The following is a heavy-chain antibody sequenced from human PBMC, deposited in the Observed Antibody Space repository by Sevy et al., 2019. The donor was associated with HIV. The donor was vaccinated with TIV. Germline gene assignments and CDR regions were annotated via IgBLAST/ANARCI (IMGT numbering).Heavy chain of an antibody. J-gene: IGHJ4*02. CDR1: GYNLTELS. V-gene: IGHV1-24*01. CDR3: ATVRYASSGFYLMGDY. CDR2: FDPEDGET. D-gene: IGHD3-22*01. Sequence: ASVKVSCKVSGYNLTELSMHWVRQAPGKGLEWMGGFDPEDGETIYEQKFQGRVTMTEDTSTDTAYMELSSLRSEDTAVYYCATVRYASSGFYLMGDYWGQRTLVTVSS.